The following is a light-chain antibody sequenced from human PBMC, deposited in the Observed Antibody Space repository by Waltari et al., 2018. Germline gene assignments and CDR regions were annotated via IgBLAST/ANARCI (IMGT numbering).Light chain of an antibody. CDR2: DAS. V-gene: IGKV3-20*01. Sequence: EIVLTQSPGTLSLSPGESATLSCRASQRVSRTLAWYQQTPGQAPRLLIYDASSRSTGIRARVSGSGAGTDLSLTISRLEPEDFAVYYCQKYGTLPATFGQGTKVEIK. J-gene: IGKJ1*01. CDR3: QKYGTLPAT. CDR1: QRVSRT.